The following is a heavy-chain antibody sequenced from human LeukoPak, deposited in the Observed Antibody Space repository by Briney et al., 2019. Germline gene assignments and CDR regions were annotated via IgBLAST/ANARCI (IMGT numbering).Heavy chain of an antibody. CDR2: IYYSGST. V-gene: IGHV4-59*01. J-gene: IGHJ4*02. D-gene: IGHD5-12*01. CDR3: ARADRYSGYDFRGGSFDY. CDR1: GGSISSYY. Sequence: PSETLSLTCTVSGGSISSYYWSWIRQPPGKGLEWIGYIYYSGSTNYNPSLKSRVTISVDTSKNQFSLKLSSVTAADTAVYYCARADRYSGYDFRGGSFDYWGQGTLVTVSS.